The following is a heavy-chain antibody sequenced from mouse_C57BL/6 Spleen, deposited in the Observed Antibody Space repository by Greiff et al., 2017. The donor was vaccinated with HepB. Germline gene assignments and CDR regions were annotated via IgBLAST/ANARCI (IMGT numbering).Heavy chain of an antibody. CDR3: ARDINGNYFDY. CDR1: GYTFTDYY. CDR2: INPYNGGT. J-gene: IGHJ2*01. Sequence: EVQLQQSGPVLVKPGASVKMSCKASGYTFTDYYMNWVKQSHGKSLEWIGVINPYNGGTSYNQKFKGKATLTVDKSSSTAYMELNSLTSEDSVVYYCARDINGNYFDYWGQGTTLTVSS. V-gene: IGHV1-19*01. D-gene: IGHD2-1*01.